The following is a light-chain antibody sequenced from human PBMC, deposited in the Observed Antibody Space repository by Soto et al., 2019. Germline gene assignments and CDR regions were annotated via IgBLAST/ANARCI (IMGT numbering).Light chain of an antibody. CDR3: QSYDSSLSGSV. CDR2: GNN. V-gene: IGLV1-40*01. CDR1: SSSIGAGYD. J-gene: IGLJ3*02. Sequence: QSVLTQPPSVSGAPGQRVTISCTGNSSSIGAGYDVHWYQQLPGTAPKLLIYGNNNRPSGVPDRFSGSKSGTSASLAITGLQAEDEADYYCQSYDSSLSGSVFGGGTKLTVL.